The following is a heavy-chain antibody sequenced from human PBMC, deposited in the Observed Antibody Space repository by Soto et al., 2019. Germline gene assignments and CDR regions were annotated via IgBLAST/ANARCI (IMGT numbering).Heavy chain of an antibody. CDR1: GGSISSGGYY. CDR2: IYYSGST. CDR3: ARGFLNLWFGEPLGGDI. J-gene: IGHJ3*02. V-gene: IGHV4-31*03. D-gene: IGHD3-10*01. Sequence: SETLSLTCTVSGGSISSGGYYWSWIRQHPGKGLEWIGYIYYSGSTYYNPSLKSRVTISVDTSKNQFSLKLSSVTAADTAVYYCARGFLNLWFGEPLGGDIWGQGTXVTVSS.